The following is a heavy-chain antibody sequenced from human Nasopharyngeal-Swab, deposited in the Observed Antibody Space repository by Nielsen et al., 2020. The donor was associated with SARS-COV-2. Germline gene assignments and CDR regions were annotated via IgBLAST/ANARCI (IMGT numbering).Heavy chain of an antibody. CDR2: ISSSSSYI. D-gene: IGHD5-12*01. CDR3: ARASGYDFGYYYGMDV. Sequence: GGSLRLSCAASGFTFSSYSMNWVRQAPGKGPEWVSSISSSSSYIYYADSVKGRFTISRDNAKNSLYLQMNSLRAEDTAVYYCARASGYDFGYYYGMDVWGQGTTVTVSS. J-gene: IGHJ6*02. CDR1: GFTFSSYS. V-gene: IGHV3-21*01.